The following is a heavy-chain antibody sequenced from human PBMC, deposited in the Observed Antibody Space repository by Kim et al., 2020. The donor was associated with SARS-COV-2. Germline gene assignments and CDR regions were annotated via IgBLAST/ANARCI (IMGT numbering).Heavy chain of an antibody. CDR2: ISAYNGNT. D-gene: IGHD6-19*01. CDR1: GYTFTSYG. Sequence: ASVKVSCKASGYTFTSYGISWVRQAPGQGLEWMGWISAYNGNTNYAQKLQGRVTMTTDTSTSTAYMELRSLRSDDTAVYYCARARRIAVAGGFDYWGQGTLVTVSS. V-gene: IGHV1-18*04. CDR3: ARARRIAVAGGFDY. J-gene: IGHJ4*02.